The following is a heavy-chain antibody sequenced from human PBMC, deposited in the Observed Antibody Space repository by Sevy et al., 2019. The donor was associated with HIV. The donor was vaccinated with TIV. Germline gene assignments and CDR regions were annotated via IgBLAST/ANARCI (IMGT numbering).Heavy chain of an antibody. J-gene: IGHJ5*02. CDR3: AREGYYDSSSS. CDR2: IYSGGST. D-gene: IGHD3-22*01. V-gene: IGHV3-53*01. Sequence: GGSLRLSCAASGFTVSSNYMSWVRQAPGKGLEWVSVIYSGGSTYYADSVKGRFTISRDNSKNTLYHQMNSVGAEDTAVYYCAREGYYDSSSSWGQGTLVTVS. CDR1: GFTVSSNY.